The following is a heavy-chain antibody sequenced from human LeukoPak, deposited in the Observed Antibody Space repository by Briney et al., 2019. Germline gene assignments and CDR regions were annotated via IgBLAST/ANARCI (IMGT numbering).Heavy chain of an antibody. Sequence: SVKVSCKASGGTFSSYAISWVRQAPGQGLEWMGGIIPIFGTANYAQKFQGRVTMTEDTSTDTAYMELSSLRSEDTAVYYCATGRRYPYSGYDFAFDYWGQGTLVTVSS. V-gene: IGHV1-69*06. CDR3: ATGRRYPYSGYDFAFDY. CDR2: IIPIFGTA. CDR1: GGTFSSYA. D-gene: IGHD5-12*01. J-gene: IGHJ4*02.